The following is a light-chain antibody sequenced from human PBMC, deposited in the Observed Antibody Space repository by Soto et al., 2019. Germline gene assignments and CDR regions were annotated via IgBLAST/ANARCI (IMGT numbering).Light chain of an antibody. Sequence: DIQMTQSPSTLSASVGDRVTITCRASQSISDWLAWYQQKPGKAPKLLIYDASTLESGVPSRFSSSGSGTEFTLTISSLQPDDFANYYCQQYNSLWTFGQGTKVEVK. CDR3: QQYNSLWT. CDR1: QSISDW. CDR2: DAS. V-gene: IGKV1-5*01. J-gene: IGKJ1*01.